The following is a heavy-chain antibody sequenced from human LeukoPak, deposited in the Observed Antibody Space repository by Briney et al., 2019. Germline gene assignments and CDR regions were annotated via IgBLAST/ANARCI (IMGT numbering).Heavy chain of an antibody. J-gene: IGHJ6*03. CDR1: GGSISSYY. CDR3: ARVGKRAVHYYYYMDV. Sequence: PSETLSLTCTVSGGSISSYYWSWIRQPPGKGLKWIGYIYYSGSTNYNPSLKSRVTISVDTSKNQFSLKLSSVTAADTAVYYCARVGKRAVHYYYYMDVWGKGTTVTVSS. V-gene: IGHV4-59*01. CDR2: IYYSGST. D-gene: IGHD4-17*01.